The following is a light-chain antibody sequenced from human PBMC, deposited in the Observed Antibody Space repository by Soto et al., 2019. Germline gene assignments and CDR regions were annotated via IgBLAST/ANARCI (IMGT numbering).Light chain of an antibody. CDR2: DAS. CDR1: QSVSSY. J-gene: IGKJ1*01. V-gene: IGKV3-11*01. CDR3: QQRSNWPKWT. Sequence: EIVLTQSPATLSLSPGERATRSCRASQSVSSYLAWYQQKPGQAPRLLIYDASNRATGIPARFSGSGSGTDFTLTISSLEPEDFAVYYCQQRSNWPKWTFGQGTKVDIK.